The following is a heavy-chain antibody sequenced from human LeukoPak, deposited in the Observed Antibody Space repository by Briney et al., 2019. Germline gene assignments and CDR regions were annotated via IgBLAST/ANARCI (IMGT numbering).Heavy chain of an antibody. D-gene: IGHD6-19*01. V-gene: IGHV3-23*01. Sequence: SGGSLRLSCAASGFTFSSYAMSWVRQAPGKGLEWVSAIGGSGDSTYNADSVKGRFTISRDNSKNTLYLQMNSLRVEDTAVYHCAKDLEPYTSGWYGDYWGQGTLVTVSS. J-gene: IGHJ4*02. CDR2: IGGSGDST. CDR3: AKDLEPYTSGWYGDY. CDR1: GFTFSSYA.